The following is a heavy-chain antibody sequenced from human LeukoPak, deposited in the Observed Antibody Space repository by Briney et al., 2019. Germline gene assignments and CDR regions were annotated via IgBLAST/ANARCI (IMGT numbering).Heavy chain of an antibody. CDR1: GGSFSGYC. V-gene: IGHV4-34*01. D-gene: IGHD3-10*01. J-gene: IGHJ3*02. Sequence: SETLSLTCAVYGGSFSGYCWSWIRQPPGKGLEWIGEINHSGSTNYNPSLKSRVTISVDTSKNQFSLKLSSVTAADTAVYYCARAYYYGSGRPSPYDAFDIWGQGTMVTVSS. CDR3: ARAYYYGSGRPSPYDAFDI. CDR2: INHSGST.